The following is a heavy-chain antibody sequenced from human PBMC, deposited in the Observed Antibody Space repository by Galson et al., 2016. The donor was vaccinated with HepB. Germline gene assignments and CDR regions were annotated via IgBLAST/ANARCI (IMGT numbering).Heavy chain of an antibody. CDR3: TRDPGYYDSSGYYSPGPFD. V-gene: IGHV3-33*01. J-gene: IGHJ4*02. D-gene: IGHD3-22*01. CDR1: GSTFSSYG. CDR2: IWSDGSNN. Sequence: SLRLSCAASGSTFSSYGMHWVRQAPGKGLEWVAMIWSDGSNNYYIDPVKGRFTISRDNFQNTLYLQMNSLRAEDTAVDYCTRDPGYYDSSGYYSPGPFDWGQGTLVSVSS.